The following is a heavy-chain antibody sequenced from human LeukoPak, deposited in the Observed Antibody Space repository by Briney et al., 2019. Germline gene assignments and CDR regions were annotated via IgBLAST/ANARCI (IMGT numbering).Heavy chain of an antibody. CDR2: IRYDGSNK. CDR3: AKGGKWYQLLNYFDY. Sequence: PGGSLRLSCAASGFTFSSYAMDWVRQAPGKGLEWVAFIRYDGSNKYYADSVKGRFTISRDNSKNTLYLQMNSLRAEDTAVYYCAKGGKWYQLLNYFDYWGQGTLVTVSS. D-gene: IGHD2-2*01. CDR1: GFTFSSYA. V-gene: IGHV3-30*02. J-gene: IGHJ4*02.